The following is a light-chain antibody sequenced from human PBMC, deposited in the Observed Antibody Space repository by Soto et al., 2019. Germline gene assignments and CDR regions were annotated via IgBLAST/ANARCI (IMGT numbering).Light chain of an antibody. Sequence: QSALTQPASVSGSPGQSITISCTGTSSDVGSYNLVSWYQQHPGKAPKLIICESSKRPSGVSNRFSGSKSGNTASLTISGLQAEDEADYYCTSYTSSNTYVFGTGTKLTVL. CDR1: SSDVGSYNL. V-gene: IGLV2-14*02. J-gene: IGLJ1*01. CDR3: TSYTSSNTYV. CDR2: ESS.